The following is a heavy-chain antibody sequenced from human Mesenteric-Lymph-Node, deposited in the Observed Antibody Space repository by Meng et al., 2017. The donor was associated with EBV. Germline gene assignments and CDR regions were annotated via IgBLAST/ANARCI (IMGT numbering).Heavy chain of an antibody. D-gene: IGHD3-10*01. V-gene: IGHV3-15*01. CDR2: IKSKADGGTT. CDR1: GFTFRDSW. Sequence: EVQWVEAGGEVVKPGGSLRLSCAASGFTFRDSWMSWVRQATGKGLEWVGLIKSKADGGTTDYAAPVKGRFTVSRDDSKNMLYLQMNSLKTEDTAVYHCTDHYYYGRGQVTMVTVSS. J-gene: IGHJ3*01. CDR3: TDHYYYG.